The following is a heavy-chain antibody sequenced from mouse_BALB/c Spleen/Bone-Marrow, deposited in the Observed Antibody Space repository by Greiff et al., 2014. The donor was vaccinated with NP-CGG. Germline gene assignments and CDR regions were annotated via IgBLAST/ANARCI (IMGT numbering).Heavy chain of an antibody. Sequence: EVQLVESGPELVKPGASVKISCKASGYSFTDYFMNWVKQSHGKSLEWIGRINPYNGDTFYNQKFKGKATLTVDKSSSTAHMELLSLTSEDSAVCYCGSYGNAYWGQGTLVTVSA. D-gene: IGHD2-1*01. J-gene: IGHJ3*01. CDR2: INPYNGDT. CDR3: GSYGNAY. V-gene: IGHV1-37*01. CDR1: GYSFTDYF.